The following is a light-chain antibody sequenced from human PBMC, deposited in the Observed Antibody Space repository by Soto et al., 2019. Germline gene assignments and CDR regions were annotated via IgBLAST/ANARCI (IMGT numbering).Light chain of an antibody. V-gene: IGKV1-5*03. CDR2: KAS. Sequence: DIQMTQSPSTLSGSVGDRVTITCRASQTIRSWLAWYQQKPWKAPKLLIYKASTLKSGVPSRFSGSGSGTEFTLTISSLQPDDFAIYYCQHYNSYSEAFGQGTKVDIK. CDR3: QHYNSYSEA. J-gene: IGKJ1*01. CDR1: QTIRSW.